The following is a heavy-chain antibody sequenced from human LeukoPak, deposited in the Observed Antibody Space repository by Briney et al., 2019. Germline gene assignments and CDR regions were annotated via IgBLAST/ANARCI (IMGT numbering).Heavy chain of an antibody. V-gene: IGHV1-3*01. D-gene: IGHD4-23*01. CDR3: AREVYGGNPLYY. CDR2: INAGNGNT. J-gene: IGHJ4*02. CDR1: GYTFTGYY. Sequence: GASVKVSCKASGYTFTGYYMHWVRQAPGQGLEWMGWINAGNGNTKYSQKFQGRVTITRDTSASTAYMELSSLRSEDTAVYYCAREVYGGNPLYYWGQGTLVTVSS.